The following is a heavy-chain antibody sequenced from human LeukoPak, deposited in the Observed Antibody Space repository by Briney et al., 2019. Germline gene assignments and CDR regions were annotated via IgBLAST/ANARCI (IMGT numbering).Heavy chain of an antibody. Sequence: GRSLRLSCAASGFTFSSYGMHWVRQAPGKGLEWVAVIWYGGSNKYYADSVKGRFTISRDNSKNTLYLQMNSLRAEDTAVYYCAREYCSGGSCYRPRYYGMDVWGQGTTVTVSS. V-gene: IGHV3-33*01. J-gene: IGHJ6*02. CDR1: GFTFSSYG. CDR3: AREYCSGGSCYRPRYYGMDV. D-gene: IGHD2-15*01. CDR2: IWYGGSNK.